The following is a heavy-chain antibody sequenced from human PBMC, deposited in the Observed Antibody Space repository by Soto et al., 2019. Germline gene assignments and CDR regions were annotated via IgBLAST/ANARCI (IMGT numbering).Heavy chain of an antibody. CDR2: ISGSGGST. J-gene: IGHJ4*02. CDR3: AKDEGMSGIAVAGTDYFDY. Sequence: EVQLLESGGGLVQPGGSLRLSCAASGFTFSSYAMSWVRQAPGKGLEWVSAISGSGGSTYYADSVKGRFAISRDNSKNTQYLQMNSLRAEDTAVYYCAKDEGMSGIAVAGTDYFDYWGQGTLVTVSS. D-gene: IGHD6-19*01. CDR1: GFTFSSYA. V-gene: IGHV3-23*01.